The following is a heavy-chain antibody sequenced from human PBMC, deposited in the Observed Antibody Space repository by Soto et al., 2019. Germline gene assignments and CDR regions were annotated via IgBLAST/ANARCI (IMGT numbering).Heavy chain of an antibody. Sequence: EVQLVESGGALVQRGGSLTLSCAASGFRFSIYSMNWVRQAPGKGLEWSAYITSDTKTIKYAESVKGRFTISRENAKNSVYLQMDNLSDEDTAVYYCSRSVEGHFDYWGQGTVVTVSS. D-gene: IGHD6-19*01. CDR1: GFRFSIYS. CDR3: SRSVEGHFDY. V-gene: IGHV3-48*02. CDR2: ITSDTKTI. J-gene: IGHJ4*02.